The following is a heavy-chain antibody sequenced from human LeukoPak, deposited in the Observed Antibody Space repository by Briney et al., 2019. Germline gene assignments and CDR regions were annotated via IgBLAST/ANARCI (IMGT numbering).Heavy chain of an antibody. J-gene: IGHJ4*02. CDR1: GFTFSSYA. CDR3: AKHSGYDGSGYYYMG. V-gene: IGHV3-23*01. CDR2: ISGSGGST. Sequence: GGSLRLSCAASGFTFSSYAMSWVRQAPGKGLEWVSAISGSGGSTYYADSVKGRFTISRDNSKNTLYLQMNSLRAEDTAVYYCAKHSGYDGSGYYYMGWGQGTLVTVSS. D-gene: IGHD3-22*01.